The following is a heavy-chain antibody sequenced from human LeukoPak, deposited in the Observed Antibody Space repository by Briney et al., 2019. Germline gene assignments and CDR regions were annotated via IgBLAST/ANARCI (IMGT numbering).Heavy chain of an antibody. Sequence: PSEALSLTCTVSGGSISSGGYYWSWIRQHPGKGLEWIGYIYYSGSTYYNPSLKSRVTISVDTSKNQFSLKLSSVTAADTAVYYCAREMVRGDYQYYFDYWGQGTLVTVSS. V-gene: IGHV4-31*03. J-gene: IGHJ4*02. CDR3: AREMVRGDYQYYFDY. CDR2: IYYSGST. CDR1: GGSISSGGYY. D-gene: IGHD3-10*01.